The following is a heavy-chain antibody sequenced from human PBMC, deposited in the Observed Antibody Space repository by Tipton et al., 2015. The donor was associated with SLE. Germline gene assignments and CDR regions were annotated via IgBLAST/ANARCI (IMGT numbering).Heavy chain of an antibody. D-gene: IGHD6-19*01. V-gene: IGHV4-39*07. Sequence: TLSLTCTVSGGSISSSRYYWGWIRQPPGKGLEWIGSIYHSGSTYYNPSLKSRVTISVDTSKNQFSLKLSSVTAADTAVYYCAREGQGVAGTPWGQGTLVTVSS. J-gene: IGHJ5*02. CDR2: IYHSGST. CDR1: GGSISSSRYY. CDR3: AREGQGVAGTP.